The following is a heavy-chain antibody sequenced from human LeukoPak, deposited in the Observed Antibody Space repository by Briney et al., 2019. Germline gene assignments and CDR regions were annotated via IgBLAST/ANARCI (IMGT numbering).Heavy chain of an antibody. CDR3: ARQRSWRSEYSSSSEFWNAFDI. CDR1: GGSISSSSSSYY. Sequence: KPSETLSLTCTVSGGSISSSSSSYYWGWIRQPPGKGLEWIGSIHYSGSTSYNPSLKSRVTISADTSKNQFSLKLTSVTAADTAMYYCARQRSWRSEYSSSSEFWNAFDIWGQGTMVTVSS. V-gene: IGHV4-39*07. J-gene: IGHJ3*02. D-gene: IGHD6-6*01. CDR2: IHYSGST.